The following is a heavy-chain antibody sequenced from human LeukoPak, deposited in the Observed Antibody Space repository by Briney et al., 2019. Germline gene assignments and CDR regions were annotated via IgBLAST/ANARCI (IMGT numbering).Heavy chain of an antibody. CDR2: ISDSGGST. Sequence: AGGSLRLSCAASGFTFSRYAMSWVRQAPGKGLEWVSGISDSGGSTYYADSVKGRFTISRDNSKNTLFLQMNSLRAEDTAVYYCARSEGYYYFDYWGQGTLVTVSS. J-gene: IGHJ4*02. CDR3: ARSEGYYYFDY. V-gene: IGHV3-23*01. D-gene: IGHD1-26*01. CDR1: GFTFSRYA.